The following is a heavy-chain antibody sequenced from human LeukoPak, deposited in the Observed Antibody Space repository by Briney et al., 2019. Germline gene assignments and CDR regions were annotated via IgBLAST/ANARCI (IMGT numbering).Heavy chain of an antibody. Sequence: GGSLRLSRAASGFTFTTYWMHWVRQAPGKGLEWVSTISGGGRSTDYADSVKGHFTISRDNSKNTLYLQMNSLRAEDTAVYYCARERYFDYWGQGTLVTVSS. CDR3: ARERYFDY. V-gene: IGHV3-23*01. J-gene: IGHJ4*02. CDR2: ISGGGRST. CDR1: GFTFTTYW.